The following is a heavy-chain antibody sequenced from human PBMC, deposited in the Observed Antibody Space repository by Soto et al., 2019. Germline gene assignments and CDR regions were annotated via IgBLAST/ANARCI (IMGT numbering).Heavy chain of an antibody. D-gene: IGHD2-2*01. Sequence: QSGGSLRLSCAASGFTFSSYTMNWVRQAPGKGLEWVSSISSSGGSTYYADSVKGRFTISRDNSKNTLYLQMNSLRPEDTVVYYCAKARYCSSTSCYQFDHWGQGTVVTVSS. V-gene: IGHV3-23*01. CDR1: GFTFSSYT. J-gene: IGHJ4*02. CDR2: ISSSGGST. CDR3: AKARYCSSTSCYQFDH.